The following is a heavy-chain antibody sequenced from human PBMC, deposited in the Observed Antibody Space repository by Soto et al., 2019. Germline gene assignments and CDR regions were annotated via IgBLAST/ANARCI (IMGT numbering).Heavy chain of an antibody. CDR1: GGSISSSSYY. J-gene: IGHJ5*02. Sequence: SETLSLTCTVSGGSISSSSYYWGWIRQPPAKGLEWIGSIYYSGSTYYNPSLKSRVTISVDTSKNQFSLKLSSVTAADTAVYYCASAAPDDAGDNWFDPWGQGTLVTVSS. CDR2: IYYSGST. CDR3: ASAAPDDAGDNWFDP. D-gene: IGHD6-25*01. V-gene: IGHV4-39*01.